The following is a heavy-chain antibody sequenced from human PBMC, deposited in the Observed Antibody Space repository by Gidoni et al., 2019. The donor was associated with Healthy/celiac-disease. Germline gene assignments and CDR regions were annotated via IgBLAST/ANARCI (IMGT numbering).Heavy chain of an antibody. CDR2: IYTSGST. Sequence: QVQLQESGPGLVKPSQTLSLTCTVSGGSISSGSYYWSWIRQPAGKGLEWIGRIYTSGSTNYNPSLKSRVTISVDTSKNQFSLKLSSVTAADTAVYYCARGSLRDGKTWGQGTLVTVSS. V-gene: IGHV4-61*02. CDR3: ARGSLRDGKT. J-gene: IGHJ5*02. CDR1: GGSISSGSYY.